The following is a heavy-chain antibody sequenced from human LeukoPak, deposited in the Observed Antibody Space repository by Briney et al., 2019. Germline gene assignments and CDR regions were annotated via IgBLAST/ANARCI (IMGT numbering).Heavy chain of an antibody. CDR2: INPNGGDT. V-gene: IGHV1-2*02. CDR1: GYTFTAYY. Sequence: ASVKVSCKASGYTFTAYYMHWVRQAPGQGLEWMGWINPNGGDTNYAQKFQGRVIMTRDTSISTAYMELSRLRSDDTAVYYCAVPSSGYYFYFDDWGQGTLVTVSS. CDR3: AVPSSGYYFYFDD. J-gene: IGHJ4*02. D-gene: IGHD3-22*01.